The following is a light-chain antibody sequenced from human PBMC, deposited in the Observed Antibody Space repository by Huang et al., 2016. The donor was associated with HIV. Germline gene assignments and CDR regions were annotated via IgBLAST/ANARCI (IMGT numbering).Light chain of an antibody. J-gene: IGKJ4*01. Sequence: EIVMTQSPATLSVSPGERATLSCRASQSVSSNLAWYQPKPGQAPRLLIYGTSNRATGIPARFSGSGSGTEFTLTISSLQSEDFAVYYCQQYNDWPPLTFGGGTKVEIK. V-gene: IGKV3-15*01. CDR2: GTS. CDR3: QQYNDWPPLT. CDR1: QSVSSN.